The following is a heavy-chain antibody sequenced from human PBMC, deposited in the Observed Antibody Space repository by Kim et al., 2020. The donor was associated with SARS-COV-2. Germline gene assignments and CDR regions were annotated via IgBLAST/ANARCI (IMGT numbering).Heavy chain of an antibody. CDR1: GYTFTSYN. J-gene: IGHJ6*02. CDR3: ASSVLTGFYYYYAMDV. Sequence: ASVKVSCKASGYTFTSYNINWVRQTTGQGLEWMGWMSPKSGDTGYEKKFQGRVSMTRNTSISTAYMELSSLRSEDTAVYYCASSVLTGFYYYYAMDVWGQGTKVTVSS. D-gene: IGHD3-9*01. CDR2: MSPKSGDT. V-gene: IGHV1-8*01.